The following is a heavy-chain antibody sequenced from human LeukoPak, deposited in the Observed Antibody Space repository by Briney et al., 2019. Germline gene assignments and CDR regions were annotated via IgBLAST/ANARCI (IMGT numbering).Heavy chain of an antibody. CDR2: IGGSGGST. J-gene: IGHJ4*02. V-gene: IGHV3-23*01. D-gene: IGHD2-8*01. CDR1: GFTFSSYA. CDR3: AKDGEGYCTNGVCSPRGYFDY. Sequence: GGSLRLSCAASGFTFSSYAMSWVRQAPGKGLEWVSAIGGSGGSTYYADSVKGRFTISRDNSKNTLYLQMNSLRAEDTAVYYCAKDGEGYCTNGVCSPRGYFDYWGQGTLVTVSS.